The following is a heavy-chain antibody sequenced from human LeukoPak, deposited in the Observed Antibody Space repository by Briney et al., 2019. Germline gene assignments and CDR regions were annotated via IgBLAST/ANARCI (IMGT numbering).Heavy chain of an antibody. J-gene: IGHJ4*02. CDR2: ISYDGSNK. V-gene: IGHV3-30-3*01. CDR3: ARSQGQQLVDVGFDY. CDR1: GFTFSSYA. Sequence: GGSLRLSCAASGFTFSSYAMHWVRQAPGKGLEWVAVISYDGSNKYYADSVKGRFTISRDNSKNTLYLQMNSLRAEDTAVYYCARSQGQQLVDVGFDYWGQGTLVTVSS. D-gene: IGHD6-6*01.